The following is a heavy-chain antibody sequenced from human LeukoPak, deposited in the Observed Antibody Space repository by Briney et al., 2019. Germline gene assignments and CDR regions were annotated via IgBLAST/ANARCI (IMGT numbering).Heavy chain of an antibody. J-gene: IGHJ4*02. Sequence: PSETLSLTCTVSGGSISSYYWSWIRQPPGKGLEWIGYIYYSGSTNYNPSLKSRVTISVDTSKNQFSLKLSSVTAADTAVYYCASGAVAGTGVFDYWGQGTLVTVSS. D-gene: IGHD6-19*01. CDR3: ASGAVAGTGVFDY. CDR1: GGSISSYY. CDR2: IYYSGST. V-gene: IGHV4-59*01.